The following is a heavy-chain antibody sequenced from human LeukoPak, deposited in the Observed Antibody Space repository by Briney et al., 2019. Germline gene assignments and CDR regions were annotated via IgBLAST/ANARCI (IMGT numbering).Heavy chain of an antibody. V-gene: IGHV3-53*01. J-gene: IGHJ4*02. Sequence: GGSLRLSCAASEFTVSSNYMSWVRQAPGKGLEWVSAIYTGGTTYYADSVKGRFTISRDTSKNALYLQMNSLSSEDTAVYYCAREGTGPKRGTFDYWGQGALVTVSS. CDR3: AREGTGPKRGTFDY. D-gene: IGHD1-1*01. CDR1: EFTVSSNY. CDR2: IYTGGTT.